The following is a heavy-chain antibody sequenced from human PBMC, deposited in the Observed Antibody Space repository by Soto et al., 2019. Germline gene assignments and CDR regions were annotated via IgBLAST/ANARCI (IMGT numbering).Heavy chain of an antibody. CDR2: ISYDGSNK. D-gene: IGHD2-15*01. V-gene: IGHV3-30*18. CDR1: GFTFSSYG. CDR3: AKWAFDYLVAATSQYYFDY. Sequence: GGSLRLSCAASGFTFSSYGRHWVRQAPGKGLEWVAVISYDGSNKYYADSVKGRFTISRDNSKNTLYLQMNSLRAEDTAVYYCAKWAFDYLVAATSQYYFDYWGQGTMVTVYS. J-gene: IGHJ4*02.